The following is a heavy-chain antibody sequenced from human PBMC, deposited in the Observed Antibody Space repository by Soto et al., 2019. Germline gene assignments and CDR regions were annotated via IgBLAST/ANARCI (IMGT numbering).Heavy chain of an antibody. V-gene: IGHV3-30-3*01. CDR1: GFTFSSYA. D-gene: IGHD3-3*01. CDR2: ISYDGSNK. J-gene: IGHJ4*02. Sequence: QVQLVESGGGVVQPGRSLRLSCAASGFTFSSYAMHWVRQAPGKGLEWVAVISYDGSNKYYADSVKGRFTISRDNSKNTLYLQMNSLRAEDTAVYYCAREAEYYYDFWSGYFTVRPSTQYYFDYWGQGTLVTVSS. CDR3: AREAEYYYDFWSGYFTVRPSTQYYFDY.